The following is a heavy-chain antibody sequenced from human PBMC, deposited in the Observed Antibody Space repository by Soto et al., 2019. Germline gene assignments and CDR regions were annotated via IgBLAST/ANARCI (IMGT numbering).Heavy chain of an antibody. D-gene: IGHD3-10*01. CDR1: GGSISSGGYY. V-gene: IGHV4-31*03. CDR3: ARGRRDAYYMDV. J-gene: IGHJ6*03. CDR2: IYYSGST. Sequence: QVPLQESGPGLVKPSQTLSLTCTVSGGSISSGGYYWSWIRQHPGKGLEWIGYIYYSGSTYYNPSLKSRVTISVDTSKNQFSLKLSSVTAADTAVYYCARGRRDAYYMDVWGKGTTVTVSS.